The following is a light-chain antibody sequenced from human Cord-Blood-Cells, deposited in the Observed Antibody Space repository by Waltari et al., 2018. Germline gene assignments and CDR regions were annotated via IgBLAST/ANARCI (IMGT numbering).Light chain of an antibody. V-gene: IGKV1-39*01. J-gene: IGKJ2*01. CDR1: QSISSY. Sequence: DIQMTQSPSSLSASVGDRVTITCRASQSISSYLNWYQQKPGKAPKLLIYAASSLQSGVPSRFSGSGSGTDFTLTISSLQPEDFATYYCQQSYSTRFSFYQGTKMEIK. CDR2: AAS. CDR3: QQSYSTRFS.